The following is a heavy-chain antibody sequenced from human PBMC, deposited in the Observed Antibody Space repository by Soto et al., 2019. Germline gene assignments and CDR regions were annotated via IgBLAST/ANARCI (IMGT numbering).Heavy chain of an antibody. CDR1: GFTFSSYA. J-gene: IGHJ6*03. Sequence: GGSLRLSCAASGFTFSSYAMSWVRQAPGKGLEWVSAISGSGGSTYYADSVKGRFTISRDNSKNTLYLQMNSLRAEDTAVYYCAKDKVGLQTYYYYMDVWGKGTTVTVSS. CDR2: ISGSGGST. V-gene: IGHV3-23*01. D-gene: IGHD4-4*01. CDR3: AKDKVGLQTYYYYMDV.